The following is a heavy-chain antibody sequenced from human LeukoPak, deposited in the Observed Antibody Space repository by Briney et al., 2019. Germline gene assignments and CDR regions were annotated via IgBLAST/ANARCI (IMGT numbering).Heavy chain of an antibody. D-gene: IGHD3-16*01. V-gene: IGHV3-21*04. J-gene: IGHJ6*03. CDR2: ISSSGSYM. CDR3: ARCALGVWADNYYMDV. CDR1: ESLNGYA. Sequence: GGSLRLSCSASESLNGYAMSWVRQAPGMGLERVASISSSGSYMYYADSVKGRFIISRDNAKKSLSLEMNSLTSHDTAMYYCARCALGVWADNYYMDVWGTGTTVIVSS.